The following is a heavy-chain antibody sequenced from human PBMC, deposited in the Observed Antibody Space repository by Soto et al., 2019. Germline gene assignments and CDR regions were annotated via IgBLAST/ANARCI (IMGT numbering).Heavy chain of an antibody. CDR2: LIPIFGTA. Sequence: VKVACPRSGGTFRRYGIIWVRQAPGNGREWTGWLIPIFGTANYAQKFQCRVTITADESTSTAYMELSSLRSEDTAVYYCARGYGSGCYTYYYYYGMDVWGQGTTVTVSS. CDR3: ARGYGSGCYTYYYYYGMDV. D-gene: IGHD3-10*01. J-gene: IGHJ6*02. V-gene: IGHV1-69*01. CDR1: GGTFRRYG.